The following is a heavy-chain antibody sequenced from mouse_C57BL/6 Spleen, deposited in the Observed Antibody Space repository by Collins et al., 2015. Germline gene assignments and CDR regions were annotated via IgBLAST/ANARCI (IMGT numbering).Heavy chain of an antibody. CDR3: ARSDPHYFDY. J-gene: IGHJ2*01. CDR2: IYPGDGDT. Sequence: VKPGASVKISCKASGYAFSSSWMNWVKQRPGKGLEWIGRIYPGDGDTNYNGKFKGKATLTADKSSSTAYMQLSSLTSEDSAVYFCARSDPHYFDYWGQGTTLTVSS. V-gene: IGHV1-82*01. CDR1: GYAFSSSW.